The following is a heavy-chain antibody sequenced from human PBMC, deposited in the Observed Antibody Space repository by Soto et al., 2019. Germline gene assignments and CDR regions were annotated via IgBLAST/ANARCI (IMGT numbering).Heavy chain of an antibody. Sequence: PGGSLRLSCAASGFTFSSYSMSWVRQAPGKGLEWVSSITGSSSHIYYADSVKGRFTISRDNAKNSLYLQMNSLRAEDTAVYYCARDPSDLWEPDQSLHLWGQGSRVTVSS. D-gene: IGHD1-26*01. CDR1: GFTFSSYS. CDR2: ITGSSSHI. J-gene: IGHJ1*01. V-gene: IGHV3-21*01. CDR3: ARDPSDLWEPDQSLHL.